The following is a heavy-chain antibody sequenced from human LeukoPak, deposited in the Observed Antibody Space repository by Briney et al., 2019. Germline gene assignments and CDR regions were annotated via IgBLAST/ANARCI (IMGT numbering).Heavy chain of an antibody. CDR2: IYYSGST. CDR1: GGSISSSSYY. D-gene: IGHD3-10*01. Sequence: SETLSLTCTVSGGSISSSSYYWGWIRQPPGKGLEWIGSIYYSGSTYYNPSLKSRVTISVDTSKNQFSLKLSSVTAADTAVYYCARHRRGHFDYRGQGTLVTVSS. J-gene: IGHJ4*02. CDR3: ARHRRGHFDY. V-gene: IGHV4-39*01.